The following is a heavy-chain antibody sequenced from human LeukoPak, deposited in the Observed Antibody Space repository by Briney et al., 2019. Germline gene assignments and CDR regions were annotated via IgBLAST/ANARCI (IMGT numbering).Heavy chain of an antibody. V-gene: IGHV1-69*05. CDR2: IIPIFGTA. J-gene: IGHJ3*02. D-gene: IGHD1-26*01. CDR1: GGTFSSYA. Sequence: ASVKVSCKASGGTFSSYAISWVRQAPGQGLEWMGGIIPIFGTANYAQKFQGRVTITTDESTSTAYMELSSLRSEDTAVYYCARADGVGANDAFDIWGQGTMVTVSS. CDR3: ARADGVGANDAFDI.